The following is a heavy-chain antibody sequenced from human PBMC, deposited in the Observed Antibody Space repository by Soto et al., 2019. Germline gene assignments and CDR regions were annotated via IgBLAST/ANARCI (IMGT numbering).Heavy chain of an antibody. V-gene: IGHV4-59*01. J-gene: IGHJ4*02. CDR1: GDSISAYS. CDR3: AREGNLGRWLQPLDF. Sequence: PSETLSLTCTVSGDSISAYSWSWVRQPPGKGLEWIGNIHYNGNTKYNPSLKSRVTMSVDTSKNQFSLKLISVTAADTAKYFCAREGNLGRWLQPLDFWGQVTLVTVS. D-gene: IGHD5-12*01. CDR2: IHYNGNT.